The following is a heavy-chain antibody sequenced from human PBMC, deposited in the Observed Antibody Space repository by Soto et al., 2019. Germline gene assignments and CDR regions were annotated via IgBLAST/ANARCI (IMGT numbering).Heavy chain of an antibody. CDR3: AKHLISLTVAGTGGY. CDR1: GFTFRSYA. CDR2: ISGSGGST. V-gene: IGHV3-23*01. D-gene: IGHD6-19*01. Sequence: GGSLRLSCAASGFTFRSYAMTWVRQAPGMGLEWVSAISGSGGSTYYADSVKGRFTISRDNSKNTLYLQMNSLRAEDTAVYYCAKHLISLTVAGTGGYWGQGTLVTVSS. J-gene: IGHJ4*02.